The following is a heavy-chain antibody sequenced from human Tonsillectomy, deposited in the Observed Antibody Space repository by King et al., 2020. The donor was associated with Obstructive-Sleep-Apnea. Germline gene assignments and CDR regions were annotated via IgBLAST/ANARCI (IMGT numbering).Heavy chain of an antibody. Sequence: QLQESGPGLVKPSETLSLTCTVSGGSISSSSYYWGWIRQPPGKGLEWIGSIYYSGSTYYNPSLKSRVTISVDTSKNQFSLKLSSVTAADTAVYYCARVSVYSSRGFHAFDTWGQGTMVTVSS. CDR2: IYYSGST. V-gene: IGHV4-39*07. CDR3: ARVSVYSSRGFHAFDT. D-gene: IGHD6-13*01. J-gene: IGHJ3*02. CDR1: GGSISSSSYY.